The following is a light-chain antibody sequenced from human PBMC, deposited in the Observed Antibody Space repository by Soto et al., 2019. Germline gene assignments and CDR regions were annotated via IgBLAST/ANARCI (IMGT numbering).Light chain of an antibody. CDR3: QQRSNWPIT. Sequence: EIVLTQSPATLSLSPGERATLSCRASQSVSSYLAWYQQKPGQAPRLLIYGASNRATGIPARFSGSGFGTDFTLTISSLEPEDFAVYYCQQRSNWPITFGQGTRLEIK. J-gene: IGKJ5*01. V-gene: IGKV3-11*01. CDR2: GAS. CDR1: QSVSSY.